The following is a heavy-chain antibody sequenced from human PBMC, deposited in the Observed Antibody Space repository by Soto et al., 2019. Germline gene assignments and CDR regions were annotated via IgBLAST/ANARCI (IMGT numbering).Heavy chain of an antibody. V-gene: IGHV3-30-3*01. Sequence: QVQLVESGGGVVQPGRSLRLSCAASGFTFSSYAMHWVRQAPGKGLEWVAVISYDGSNKYYADSVKGRFTISRDNAKNALYLQMNSLRAEDTAVYYCARDVEGLGFLEWFYYYYGMDVWGQGTTVTVSS. D-gene: IGHD3-3*01. CDR1: GFTFSSYA. CDR2: ISYDGSNK. CDR3: ARDVEGLGFLEWFYYYYGMDV. J-gene: IGHJ6*02.